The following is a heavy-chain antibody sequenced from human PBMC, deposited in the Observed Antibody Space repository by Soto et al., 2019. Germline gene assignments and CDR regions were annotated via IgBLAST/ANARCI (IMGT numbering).Heavy chain of an antibody. V-gene: IGHV3-33*01. Sequence: PGGSLRLSCAASGFTFSSYGMHWVRQAPGKGLEWVAVIWYDGSNKYYADSVKGRFTISRDNSKNTLYLQMSSLRAEDTAVYYCARDSGYSSSWNWFDPWGQGTLVTVSS. CDR1: GFTFSSYG. CDR3: ARDSGYSSSWNWFDP. CDR2: IWYDGSNK. D-gene: IGHD6-13*01. J-gene: IGHJ5*02.